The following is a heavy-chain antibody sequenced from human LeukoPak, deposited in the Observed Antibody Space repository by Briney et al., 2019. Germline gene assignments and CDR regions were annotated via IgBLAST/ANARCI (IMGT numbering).Heavy chain of an antibody. CDR3: ARGRYDFWSGYSYYFDY. V-gene: IGHV1-18*01. J-gene: IGHJ4*02. Sequence: ASVKVSCKASGYTFTSYGISWVRQAPGQGLEWMGWISVYNGNTNYAQKLQGRVTMTTDTSTSTAYMELRSLRSDDTAVYYCARGRYDFWSGYSYYFDYWGQGTLVTVSS. CDR1: GYTFTSYG. CDR2: ISVYNGNT. D-gene: IGHD3-3*01.